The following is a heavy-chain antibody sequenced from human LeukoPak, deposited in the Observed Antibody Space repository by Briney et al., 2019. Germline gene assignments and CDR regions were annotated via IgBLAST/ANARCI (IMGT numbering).Heavy chain of an antibody. CDR2: ISYDGSNK. D-gene: IGHD6-13*01. CDR1: GFTFSSYA. V-gene: IGHV3-30*04. J-gene: IGHJ6*03. CDR3: AKDGYSSSWYERVNYYYYYYMDV. Sequence: GGSLRLSCAASGFTFSSYAMHWVRQAPGKGLEWVAVISYDGSNKYYADSVKGRFTISRDNSKNTLYLQMNSLRAEDTAVYYCAKDGYSSSWYERVNYYYYYYMDVWGKGTTVTISS.